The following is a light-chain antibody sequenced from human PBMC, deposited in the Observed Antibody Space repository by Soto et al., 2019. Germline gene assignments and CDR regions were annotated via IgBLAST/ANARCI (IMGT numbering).Light chain of an antibody. CDR3: SSYTSSSTYV. CDR2: EVS. Sequence: QSVLTQPASVSGSPGQSITISCTGSSSDVGAYNYVSWYQQHPGKAPKLIIYEVSNRPSGVSNHFSGSKSGNTASLTISGLQAVDEADYYCSSYTSSSTYVFGAGTKVTVL. V-gene: IGLV2-14*01. CDR1: SSDVGAYNY. J-gene: IGLJ1*01.